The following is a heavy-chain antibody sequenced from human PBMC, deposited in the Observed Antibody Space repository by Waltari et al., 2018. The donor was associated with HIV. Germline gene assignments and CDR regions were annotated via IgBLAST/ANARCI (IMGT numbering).Heavy chain of an antibody. CDR2: ISSSSSYI. D-gene: IGHD3-16*01. Sequence: EVQLVESGGGLVKPGGSLRLSCAASGFTFSSYSMNWVRQAPGKGLEWVSSISSSSSYIYYADSLNVRFTISRDNAKNSLYLQMNSLRAEDTAVYYCARDFWGGYYYGMDVWGQGTTVTVSS. CDR1: GFTFSSYS. V-gene: IGHV3-21*01. J-gene: IGHJ6*02. CDR3: ARDFWGGYYYGMDV.